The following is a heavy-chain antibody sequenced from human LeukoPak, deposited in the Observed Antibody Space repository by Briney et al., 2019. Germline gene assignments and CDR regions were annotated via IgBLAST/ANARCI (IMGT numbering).Heavy chain of an antibody. D-gene: IGHD1-20*01. V-gene: IGHV4-59*01. CDR1: GGSISSYY. CDR2: IYYSGST. CDR3: ARSLTATGAFDI. Sequence: PSETLSLTCTVSGGSISSYYWSWIRQPPGKGLEWIGYIYYSGSTNYNPSLKSRVTISVDTSKNQFSLKLSSVTAADTAVYYCARSLTATGAFDIWGQGTMVTVSS. J-gene: IGHJ3*02.